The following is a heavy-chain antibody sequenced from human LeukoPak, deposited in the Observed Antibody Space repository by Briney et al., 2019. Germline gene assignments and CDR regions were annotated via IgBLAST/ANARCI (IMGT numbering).Heavy chain of an antibody. J-gene: IGHJ6*02. CDR3: VRMASNYYGMDV. CDR2: IYSSGAT. Sequence: GGSLRLSCAASGXTVSTNYMSWVRQAPGKGLEWVSVIYSSGATYYADSAQGRFTVSRDNSKNTLYVQMNSLRDEDTAVYYCVRMASNYYGMDVWGQGTAVTVSS. D-gene: IGHD5-24*01. CDR1: GXTVSTNY. V-gene: IGHV3-53*01.